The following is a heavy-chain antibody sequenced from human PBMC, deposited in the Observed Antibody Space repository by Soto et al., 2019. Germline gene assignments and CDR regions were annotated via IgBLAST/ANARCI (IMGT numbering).Heavy chain of an antibody. CDR2: ISYDGSNK. D-gene: IGHD5-18*01. Sequence: LRLSCAASGFTFSSYGMHWVRQAPGKGLEWVAVISYDGSNKYYADSVKGRFTISRDNSKNTLYLQMNSLRAEDTAVYYCARHGYNYGGGYFDYWGQGTLVTVSS. V-gene: IGHV3-30*03. CDR3: ARHGYNYGGGYFDY. J-gene: IGHJ4*02. CDR1: GFTFSSYG.